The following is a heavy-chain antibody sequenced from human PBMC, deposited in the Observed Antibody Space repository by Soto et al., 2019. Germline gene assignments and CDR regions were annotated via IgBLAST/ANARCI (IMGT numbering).Heavy chain of an antibody. Sequence: QVQLVESGGGEVQPGRSLRLSCAASGFTFDNYGMHWVRQAPGKGLDWVAVISFDGNNKFYADSVKGRFTISRDRSKTTAYLQMNNLRAEDTAVYYCARDHWDCSGGGCNPHQLNFFAMDVWGQGTTVTVSS. CDR2: ISFDGNNK. CDR1: GFTFDNYG. J-gene: IGHJ6*02. CDR3: ARDHWDCSGGGCNPHQLNFFAMDV. D-gene: IGHD2-15*01. V-gene: IGHV3-30*03.